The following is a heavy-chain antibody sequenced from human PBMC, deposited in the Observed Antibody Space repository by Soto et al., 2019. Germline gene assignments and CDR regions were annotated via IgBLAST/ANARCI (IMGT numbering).Heavy chain of an antibody. Sequence: QVQLVESGGGVVQPGRSLRLSCAASGFTFSSYGMHWVRQAPGKGLEWVAVISYDGSNKYYADSVKGRFTISRDNSKNTLYLQMNSLRAEDTAVYYCAKAAVYGDPSLYCFDYWGQGTLVTVSS. J-gene: IGHJ4*02. CDR3: AKAAVYGDPSLYCFDY. CDR1: GFTFSSYG. V-gene: IGHV3-30*18. CDR2: ISYDGSNK. D-gene: IGHD4-17*01.